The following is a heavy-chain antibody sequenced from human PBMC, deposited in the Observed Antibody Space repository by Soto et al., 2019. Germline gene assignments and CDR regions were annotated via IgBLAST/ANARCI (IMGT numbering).Heavy chain of an antibody. V-gene: IGHV3-7*01. CDR2: IKQDGSEK. D-gene: IGHD2-8*01. CDR3: ARDKGRKWWGNIWYFDL. CDR1: GFTFSSYW. Sequence: GGSLRLSCAASGFTFSSYWMSWVRQAPGKGLEWVANIKQDGSEKYYVDSVKGRFTISRDNAKNSLYLQMNSLRAEDTAVYYCARDKGRKWWGNIWYFDLWGRGTLVTVSS. J-gene: IGHJ2*01.